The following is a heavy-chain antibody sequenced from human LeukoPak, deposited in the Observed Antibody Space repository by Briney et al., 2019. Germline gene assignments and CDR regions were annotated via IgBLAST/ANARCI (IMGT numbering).Heavy chain of an antibody. CDR1: GYTFTSYY. CDR2: INPSGGST. J-gene: IGHJ4*02. V-gene: IGHV1-46*01. CDR3: AMIAVADFDY. D-gene: IGHD6-19*01. Sequence: ASVKVSFKASGYTFTSYYMHWVRQAPGQGLEWMGIINPSGGSTSYAQKFQGRVTITVDKSTSTAYMELRSLRSEDTAVYYCAMIAVADFDYWGQGTLVTVSS.